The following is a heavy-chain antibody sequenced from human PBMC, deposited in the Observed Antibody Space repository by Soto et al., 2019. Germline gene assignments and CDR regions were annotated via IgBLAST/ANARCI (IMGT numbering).Heavy chain of an antibody. Sequence: GGSLRLSCAASGFTFSSYSMNWVRQAPGKGLEWVSSISSSSSYIYYADSVKGRFTISRDNAKNSLYLQMNSLRAEDTAVYYCARDGGSGGVDCSGGSCYYYYYGMDVWGQGTTVTVSS. J-gene: IGHJ6*02. D-gene: IGHD2-15*01. CDR1: GFTFSSYS. CDR2: ISSSSSYI. CDR3: ARDGGSGGVDCSGGSCYYYYYGMDV. V-gene: IGHV3-21*01.